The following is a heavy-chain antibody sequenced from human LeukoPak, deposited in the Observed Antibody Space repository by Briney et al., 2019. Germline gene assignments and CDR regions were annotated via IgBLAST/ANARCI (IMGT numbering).Heavy chain of an antibody. D-gene: IGHD6-19*01. V-gene: IGHV3-23*01. CDR2: IDDTGGTT. J-gene: IGHJ4*02. CDR1: GFTFSVFG. CDR3: AKGAGYRSSGWYFDH. Sequence: GGSLRLSCAAPGFTFSVFGMSWVRQAPGKGLEGVSDIDDTGGTTYYADSVKGRSTISRDNSKNTLYLQVNSLRAEDTAVYYCAKGAGYRSSGWYFDHWGQGTLVTVSS.